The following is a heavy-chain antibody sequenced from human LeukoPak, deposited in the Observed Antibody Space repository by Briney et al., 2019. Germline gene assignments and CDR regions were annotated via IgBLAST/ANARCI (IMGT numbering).Heavy chain of an antibody. D-gene: IGHD6-19*01. CDR3: ARGAVAGRRERNWFDP. J-gene: IGHJ5*02. Sequence: ASVKVSCKASGYTFTGYYMHRVRQAPGQGLEWMGWINPNSGGTNYAQKFQGRVIMARDTSISTAYMELSRLRSDDTAVYYCARGAVAGRRERNWFDPWGQGTLVTVSS. V-gene: IGHV1-2*02. CDR2: INPNSGGT. CDR1: GYTFTGYY.